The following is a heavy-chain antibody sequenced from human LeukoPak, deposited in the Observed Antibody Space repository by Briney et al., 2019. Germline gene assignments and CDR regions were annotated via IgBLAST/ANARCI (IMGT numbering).Heavy chain of an antibody. Sequence: SETLSLTCTASGGSICSYYWSWIRQPPGKGLEWIGYIYYSGSTNYNPSLKSRVTISVDTSKNQFSLKLSSVTAADTAVYYCARGPAAAAVAGLDYWGQGTLVTVSS. D-gene: IGHD6-19*01. V-gene: IGHV4-59*01. CDR3: ARGPAAAAVAGLDY. CDR1: GGSICSYY. J-gene: IGHJ4*02. CDR2: IYYSGST.